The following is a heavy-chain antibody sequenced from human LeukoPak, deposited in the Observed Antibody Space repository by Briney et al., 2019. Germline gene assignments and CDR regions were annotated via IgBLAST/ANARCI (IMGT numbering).Heavy chain of an antibody. CDR2: ISYDGSNK. Sequence: PGRSLRLSCAAPGFTFSSYAMHWVRQAPGKGLEWVAVISYDGSNKYYADSVKGRFTISRDNSKNTLYLQMNSLRAEDTAVYYCARGGYPADAMATILDHLIDYWGQGTLVTVSS. D-gene: IGHD5-24*01. J-gene: IGHJ4*02. V-gene: IGHV3-30-3*01. CDR3: ARGGYPADAMATILDHLIDY. CDR1: GFTFSSYA.